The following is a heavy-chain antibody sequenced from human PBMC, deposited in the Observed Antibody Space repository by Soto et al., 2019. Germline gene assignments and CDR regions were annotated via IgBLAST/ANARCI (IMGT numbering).Heavy chain of an antibody. J-gene: IGHJ4*02. Sequence: GGSLRLSCAASGFTFTSYAMNWVRPAPGKGLEWVSAIGGSGGITYYADSVKGRFTISRDNSRNTLYLQMTSLRAEDTAVYYCARGTYRSKTDFDYWGQGTLVTVSS. CDR3: ARGTYRSKTDFDY. D-gene: IGHD6-13*01. V-gene: IGHV3-23*01. CDR1: GFTFTSYA. CDR2: IGGSGGIT.